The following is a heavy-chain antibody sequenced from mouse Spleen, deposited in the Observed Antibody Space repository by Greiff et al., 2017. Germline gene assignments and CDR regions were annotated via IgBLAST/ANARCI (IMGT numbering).Heavy chain of an antibody. V-gene: IGHV5-9-3*01. Sequence: EVQVVESGGGLVKRGGSLKLSCAASGFTFSSYAMSWVRQTPEKRLEWVATISSGGGNTYYPDSVKGRFTISRDNAKNTLYLQMSSLKSEDTAMYYCARDWDEGTAWFAYWGQGTLVTVSA. CDR1: GFTFSSYA. J-gene: IGHJ3*01. CDR2: ISSGGGNT. D-gene: IGHD4-1*01. CDR3: ARDWDEGTAWFAY.